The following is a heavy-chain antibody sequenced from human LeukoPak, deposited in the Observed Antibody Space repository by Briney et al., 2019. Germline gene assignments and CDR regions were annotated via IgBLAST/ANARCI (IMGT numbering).Heavy chain of an antibody. CDR2: IYTSGST. CDR1: GGSISSGSYY. J-gene: IGHJ4*02. Sequence: SQTLSLTXTVSGGSISSGSYYWSWIRQPAGKGLEWIGRIYTSGSTNYNPSLKSRVTISVDTSKNQFSLKLSSVTAADTAVYYCARAWGRDGYNYDYWGQGTLVTVSS. CDR3: ARAWGRDGYNYDY. D-gene: IGHD5-24*01. V-gene: IGHV4-61*02.